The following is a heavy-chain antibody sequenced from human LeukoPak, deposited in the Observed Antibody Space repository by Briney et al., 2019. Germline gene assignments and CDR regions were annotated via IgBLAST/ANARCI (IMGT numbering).Heavy chain of an antibody. J-gene: IGHJ6*03. CDR2: ISYDGSSK. CDR1: GFTFSTYA. V-gene: IGHV3-30*04. Sequence: GGSLRLSCAASGFTFSTYAMHWVRQAPGKGLEWVAVISYDGSSKYYADSVKGRFTISRDNSKNSLYLQMNSLRAEDTAVYYCAREGPQVAGTSDYYYYYMDVWGKGTTVTVSS. D-gene: IGHD6-19*01. CDR3: AREGPQVAGTSDYYYYYMDV.